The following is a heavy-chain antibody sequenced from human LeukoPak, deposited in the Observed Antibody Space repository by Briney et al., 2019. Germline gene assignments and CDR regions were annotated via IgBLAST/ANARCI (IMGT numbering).Heavy chain of an antibody. CDR2: IIPIFGTA. J-gene: IGHJ1*01. D-gene: IGHD3-22*01. CDR1: GGPFSSYA. CDR3: ARVFYYDSSGYYRSAEYFQH. V-gene: IGHV1-69*05. Sequence: SVKVSCNASGGPFSSYAIIWVRQAPGQGLEWMGMIIPIFGTANYAQKFQGRVTITTDESTSTAYMELSSLRSEDTAVYYCARVFYYDSSGYYRSAEYFQHWGQGTLVTVSS.